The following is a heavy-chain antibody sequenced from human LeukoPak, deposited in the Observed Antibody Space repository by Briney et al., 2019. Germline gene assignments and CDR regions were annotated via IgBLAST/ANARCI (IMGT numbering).Heavy chain of an antibody. CDR3: ARDSLDILTGKSPNPQYYYYYYGMDV. CDR2: IIPIFGTA. V-gene: IGHV1-69*13. Sequence: ASVKLSCKASGGTFSSYAISWVRQAPGQGLEWMGGIIPIFGTANYAQKFQGRVTITADESTSTAYMELSSLRSEDTAVYYCARDSLDILTGKSPNPQYYYYYYGMDVWGQGTTVTVSS. J-gene: IGHJ6*02. D-gene: IGHD3-9*01. CDR1: GGTFSSYA.